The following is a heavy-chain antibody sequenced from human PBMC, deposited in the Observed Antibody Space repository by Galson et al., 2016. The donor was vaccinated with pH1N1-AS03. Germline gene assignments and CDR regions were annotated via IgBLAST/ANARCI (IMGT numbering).Heavy chain of an antibody. CDR3: ARDKDDFWSGYSEY. D-gene: IGHD3-3*01. Sequence: SVKVSCKASGGTFSSYGITWVRQAPGQGLEWMGGIIPIFGTANYAQKFQGRVTITADESTSTAYMELSNLRSEDTAVYYCARDKDDFWSGYSEYWGQGTLVTASS. CDR1: GGTFSSYG. V-gene: IGHV1-69*13. J-gene: IGHJ4*02. CDR2: IIPIFGTA.